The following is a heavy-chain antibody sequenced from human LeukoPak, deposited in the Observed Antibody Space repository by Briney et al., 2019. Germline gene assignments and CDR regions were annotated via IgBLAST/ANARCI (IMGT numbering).Heavy chain of an antibody. D-gene: IGHD5-12*01. J-gene: IGHJ4*02. CDR3: ARHHRRGYSGYPYGY. V-gene: IGHV4-34*01. CDR1: GGSFSGYY. Sequence: SSETLSLTCAVYGGSFSGYYWSWIRQPPGKGLEWIGEINHSGSTNYNPSLKSRVTISVDTSKNQFSLKLSSVTAADTAVYYCARHHRRGYSGYPYGYWGQGTLVTVSS. CDR2: INHSGST.